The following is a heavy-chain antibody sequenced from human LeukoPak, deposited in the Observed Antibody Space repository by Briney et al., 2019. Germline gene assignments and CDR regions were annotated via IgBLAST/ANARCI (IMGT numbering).Heavy chain of an antibody. CDR2: IYYSGST. Sequence: SETLSLTCTVSGGSISSGGYYWSWIRQHPGKGLEWIGYIYYSGSTYYNPSLKSRDTISVDTSKNQFSLKLSSVTAADTAVYYCARDGAFFSGGSCYSFHWFDPWGQGTLVTVSS. D-gene: IGHD2-15*01. CDR3: ARDGAFFSGGSCYSFHWFDP. V-gene: IGHV4-31*03. J-gene: IGHJ5*02. CDR1: GGSISSGGYY.